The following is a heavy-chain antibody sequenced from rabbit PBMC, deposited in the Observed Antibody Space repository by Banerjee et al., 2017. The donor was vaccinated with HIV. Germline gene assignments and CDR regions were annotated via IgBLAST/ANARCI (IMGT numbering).Heavy chain of an antibody. D-gene: IGHD1-1*01. V-gene: IGHV1S45*01. CDR3: ARRYASSSGYYLYYFNL. CDR2: IAAGSGST. J-gene: IGHJ4*01. CDR1: GFSFSSSYY. Sequence: QQQLVESGGGLVQPEGSLTLTCTASGFSFSSSYYMCWVRQAPGKGLEWIACIAAGSGSTYYASWAKGRFTISKTSSTTVTLQMTSLTAADTATYFCARRYASSSGYYLYYFNLWGPGTLVTVS.